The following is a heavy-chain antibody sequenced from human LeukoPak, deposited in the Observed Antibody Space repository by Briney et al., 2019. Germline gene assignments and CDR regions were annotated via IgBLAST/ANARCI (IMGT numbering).Heavy chain of an antibody. V-gene: IGHV4-59*01. CDR1: GGSISSYY. Sequence: SETLSLTCTVSGGSISSYYWSWIRQPPGKGLEWIGYIYYSGSTNYNPSLKSRVTISVDTSKNQFSLKLTSVTAADTAVYYCARDAELTTPYYYGMDVWGPGTTVTVSS. D-gene: IGHD4-11*01. J-gene: IGHJ6*02. CDR3: ARDAELTTPYYYGMDV. CDR2: IYYSGST.